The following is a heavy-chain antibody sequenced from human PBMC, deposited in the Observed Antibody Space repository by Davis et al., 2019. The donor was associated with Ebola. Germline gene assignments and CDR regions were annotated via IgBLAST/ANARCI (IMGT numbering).Heavy chain of an antibody. CDR1: GGSISSYY. Sequence: PGGSLRLSCTVSGGSISSYYWSWIRQPAGKGLEWIGRIYTSGSTNYNPSLKSRVTMSVDTSKNQFSLKLSSVTAADTAVYYCARTWIQLWLRGNWFDPWGQGTLVTVSS. D-gene: IGHD5-18*01. J-gene: IGHJ5*02. V-gene: IGHV4-4*07. CDR3: ARTWIQLWLRGNWFDP. CDR2: IYTSGST.